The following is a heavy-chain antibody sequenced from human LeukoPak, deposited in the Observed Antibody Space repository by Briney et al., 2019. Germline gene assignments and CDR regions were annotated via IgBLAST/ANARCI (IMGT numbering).Heavy chain of an antibody. J-gene: IGHJ3*02. CDR2: IIPIYGTT. CDR3: ARAPIELPTDGDDDVFDI. D-gene: IGHD5-24*01. V-gene: IGHV1-69*13. CDR1: GYIFTDYA. Sequence: GASVKVSCKASGYIFTDYAIQWVRQAPGQGLEWMGRIIPIYGTTNYAQKFQGRLAITADDPPTTAHMEMSGLTSEDTAVYYCARAPIELPTDGDDDVFDIWGQGTLVTVSS.